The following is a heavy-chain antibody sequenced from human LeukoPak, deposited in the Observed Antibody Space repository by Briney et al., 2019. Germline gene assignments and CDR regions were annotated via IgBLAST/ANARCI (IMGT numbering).Heavy chain of an antibody. J-gene: IGHJ5*02. CDR2: ISAYNGNT. V-gene: IGHV1-18*01. D-gene: IGHD6-13*01. CDR1: GGTFSSYA. Sequence: ASVKVSCKASGGTFSSYAISWVRQAPGQGLEWMGWISAYNGNTNYAQKLQGRVTMTTDTSTSTAYMELRSLRSDDTAVYYCARVWKSSSPNVGWFDPWGQGTLVTVSS. CDR3: ARVWKSSSPNVGWFDP.